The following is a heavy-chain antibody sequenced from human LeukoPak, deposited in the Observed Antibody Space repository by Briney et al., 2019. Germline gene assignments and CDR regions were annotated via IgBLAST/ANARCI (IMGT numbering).Heavy chain of an antibody. CDR3: ARGPSRIAAAGMDY. J-gene: IGHJ4*02. CDR2: INSDGSST. CDR1: GFTFSSYW. Sequence: GGSLRLSCAASGFTFSSYWMHWVRQAPGKGLVWVSRINSDGSSTSYADSVKGRFTISRDNAKNTLYLQMNSLRAEDTAVYYCARGPSRIAAAGMDYWGQGTLVTVSS. D-gene: IGHD6-13*01. V-gene: IGHV3-74*01.